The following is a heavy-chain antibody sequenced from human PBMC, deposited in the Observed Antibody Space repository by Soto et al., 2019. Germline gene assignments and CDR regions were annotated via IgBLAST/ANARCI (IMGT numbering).Heavy chain of an antibody. CDR2: IYWDYDE. CDR1: GFSLTTRGVG. Sequence: QITLKESGPTLVKPTQTLTRTCTFSGFSLTTRGVGVGWIRQPPGKALEWLALIYWDYDEGHSPSLKSRLTITKATSTTQVVLTMTNMDPVDTATYSCAHRPRGYSYHFDYWGQGTLVTVSS. D-gene: IGHD5-18*01. CDR3: AHRPRGYSYHFDY. V-gene: IGHV2-5*02. J-gene: IGHJ4*02.